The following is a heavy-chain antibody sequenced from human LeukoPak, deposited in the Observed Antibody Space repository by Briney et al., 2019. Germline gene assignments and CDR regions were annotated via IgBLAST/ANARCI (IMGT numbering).Heavy chain of an antibody. D-gene: IGHD3-10*01. CDR1: GGTFSSYA. CDR2: IIPIFGTT. J-gene: IGHJ6*03. V-gene: IGHV1-69*06. Sequence: SVKVSCKASGGTFSSYAISWVRQAPGQGLEWMGGIIPIFGTTNYAQKFQDRVTITADKSTSTAYMELSSLRSEDTAVYYCARDGSGLGSYYYYMDVWGKGTTVTISS. CDR3: ARDGSGLGSYYYYMDV.